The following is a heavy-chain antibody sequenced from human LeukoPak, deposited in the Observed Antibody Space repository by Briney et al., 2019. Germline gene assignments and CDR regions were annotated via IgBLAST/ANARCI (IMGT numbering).Heavy chain of an antibody. CDR3: GRDFDDWTADY. D-gene: IGHD3-9*01. V-gene: IGHV3-53*01. CDR2: ICAGGDT. J-gene: IGHJ4*02. CDR1: GFTLSYNY. Sequence: PGGSLRLSCAASGFTLSYNYMTWVRQAPGKGLEWVSVICAGGDTNYADSVKGRFTISRDLSKNTVYLQMNSLGAEDTAIYYCGRDFDDWTADYWGEGTLVTASS.